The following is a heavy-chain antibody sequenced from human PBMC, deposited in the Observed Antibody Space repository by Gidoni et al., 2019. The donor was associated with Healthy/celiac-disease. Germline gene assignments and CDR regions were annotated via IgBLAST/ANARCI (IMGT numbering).Heavy chain of an antibody. V-gene: IGHV3-7*01. D-gene: IGHD3-3*01. CDR2: IKQDGSEK. J-gene: IGHJ2*01. CDR3: AREIHITIFGVVTDWYFDL. CDR1: GFTFSSYW. Sequence: EVQLVESGGGLVQPGGSLRLSCAASGFTFSSYWMSWVRQAPGKGLEWVANIKQDGSEKYYVDSVKGRFTISRDNAKNSLYLQMNSLRAEDTAVYYCAREIHITIFGVVTDWYFDLWGRGTLVTVSS.